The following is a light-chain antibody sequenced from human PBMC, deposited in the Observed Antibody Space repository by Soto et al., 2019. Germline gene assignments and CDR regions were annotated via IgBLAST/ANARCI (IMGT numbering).Light chain of an antibody. CDR2: GAS. CDR1: QSVSSSY. J-gene: IGKJ3*01. V-gene: IGKV3-20*01. Sequence: EIVLTQSPGTLSLSPGERATLSCRASQSVSSSYLAWYQQKPGQAPRLLIYGASSRATGIPDRFSGSGSGTDFTLTISRLAPEDFSLYYCQQYGSSLFTFGPGTKVAIK. CDR3: QQYGSSLFT.